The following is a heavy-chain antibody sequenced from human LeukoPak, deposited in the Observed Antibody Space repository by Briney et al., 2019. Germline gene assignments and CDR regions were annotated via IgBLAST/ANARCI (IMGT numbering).Heavy chain of an antibody. D-gene: IGHD6-13*01. Sequence: SETLSLSCTVSGGSITHYYWSWIRQPPGKGLEWIGCIYYSGSTNYNPSLKTRVTISVDTSKNQFSLKLSSVTAADTAVYYCARHWETSSWYVDYWGQGTLVTVSS. CDR2: IYYSGST. CDR3: ARHWETSSWYVDY. V-gene: IGHV4-59*08. J-gene: IGHJ4*02. CDR1: GGSITHYY.